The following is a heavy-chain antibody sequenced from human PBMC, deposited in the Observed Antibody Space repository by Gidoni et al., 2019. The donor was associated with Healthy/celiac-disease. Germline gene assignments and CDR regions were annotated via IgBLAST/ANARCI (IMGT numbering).Heavy chain of an antibody. CDR1: GFTFRSYG. D-gene: IGHD2-15*01. CDR2: ISYDGSNK. Sequence: QVQLVESGGGVVQPGRSLRLSCAASGFTFRSYGMHWVRQAPGKGLEWVAVISYDGSNKYYADSVKGRFTISRDNSKNTLYLQMNSLRAEDTAVYYCAKALLDCSGGSCYSSYGMDVWGKGTTVTVSS. V-gene: IGHV3-30*18. J-gene: IGHJ6*04. CDR3: AKALLDCSGGSCYSSYGMDV.